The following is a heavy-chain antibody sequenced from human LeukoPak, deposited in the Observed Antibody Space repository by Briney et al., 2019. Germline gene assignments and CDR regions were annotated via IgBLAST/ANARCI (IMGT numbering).Heavy chain of an antibody. CDR3: GGVRGVPM. D-gene: IGHD3-10*01. V-gene: IGHV4-34*01. Sequence: SETLSLTCAVYGGSFSGYYWSWIRQPPGKGLEWIGEINRSGSTNYNPSLKSRVTISVDTSKNQFSLKLSSVTAADTAVYYCGGVRGVPMWGRGTLVTVSS. CDR2: INRSGST. J-gene: IGHJ4*02. CDR1: GGSFSGYY.